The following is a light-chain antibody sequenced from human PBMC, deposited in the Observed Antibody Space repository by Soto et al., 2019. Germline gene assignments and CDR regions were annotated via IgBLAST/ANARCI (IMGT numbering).Light chain of an antibody. J-gene: IGLJ1*01. V-gene: IGLV2-14*03. CDR1: SSDVGSYNS. Sequence: QSVLTQPASVSGSPGQSIAISCTGTSSDVGSYNSVSWYQQHPGKAPKLMIFDVSNRPSGVSNRFSGSKSGNTASLTISGLQPEDEADYYCSSYTTSNTRQIVFGTGTKVTVL. CDR3: SSYTTSNTRQIV. CDR2: DVS.